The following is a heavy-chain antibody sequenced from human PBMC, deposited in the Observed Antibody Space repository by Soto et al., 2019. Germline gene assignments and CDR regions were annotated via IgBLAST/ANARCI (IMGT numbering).Heavy chain of an antibody. D-gene: IGHD2-2*01. Sequence: ASVKVSCKASGYTFTGYYMHWVRQAPGQGLEWMGWINPNSGGTNYAQKFQGRVTMTRDTSISTAYMELSRLRSDDTAVYYCARTSWGFTTAADYYYGMDVWGQGTTVTVS. CDR3: ARTSWGFTTAADYYYGMDV. V-gene: IGHV1-2*02. J-gene: IGHJ6*02. CDR1: GYTFTGYY. CDR2: INPNSGGT.